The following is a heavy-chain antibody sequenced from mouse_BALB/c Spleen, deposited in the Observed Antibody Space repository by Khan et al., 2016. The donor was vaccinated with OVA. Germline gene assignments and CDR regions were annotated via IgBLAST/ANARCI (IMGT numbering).Heavy chain of an antibody. CDR3: ARSYGSWAMDY. Sequence: VQLNESGPSLVKPSQTLSLTCSVTGDSITSGFWNWIRKFPGNKFEYLGYITYSGNIYYNPSLKSRISITRDTSKSQYYPQLNSVTTEDTATYYCARSYGSWAMDYWRQGTSVTVSS. CDR1: GDSITSGF. D-gene: IGHD1-1*01. V-gene: IGHV3-8*02. CDR2: ITYSGNI. J-gene: IGHJ4*01.